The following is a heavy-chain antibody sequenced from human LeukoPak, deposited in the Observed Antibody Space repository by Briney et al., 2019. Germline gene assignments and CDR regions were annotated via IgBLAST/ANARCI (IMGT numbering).Heavy chain of an antibody. J-gene: IGHJ6*02. CDR3: ARGYYDILTGYYGTFGYYYYGMDV. CDR2: INPNSGGT. Sequence: ASVKVSCKASGYTFTGYYMHWVRQAPGQGLEWMGWINPNSGGTNYAQKFQGRVTMTRDTSISTAYMELSRLRSDDTAVYYCARGYYDILTGYYGTFGYYYYGMDVWGQGTTVTVSS. D-gene: IGHD3-9*01. V-gene: IGHV1-2*02. CDR1: GYTFTGYY.